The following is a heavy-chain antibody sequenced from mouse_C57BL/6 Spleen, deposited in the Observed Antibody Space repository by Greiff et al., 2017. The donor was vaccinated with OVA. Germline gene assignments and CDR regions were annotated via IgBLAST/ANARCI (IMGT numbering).Heavy chain of an antibody. V-gene: IGHV7-1*01. CDR1: GFTFSDFY. J-gene: IGHJ4*01. CDR2: SRNKANDYTT. Sequence: EVQLVESGGGLVQSGRSLRLSCATSGFTFSDFYMEWVRQAPGKGLEWIAASRNKANDYTTEYSASVKGRFIVSRDTSQSILYLQMNALRAEDTAIYYCARGDGYYLYAMDYWGQGTSVTVSS. D-gene: IGHD2-3*01. CDR3: ARGDGYYLYAMDY.